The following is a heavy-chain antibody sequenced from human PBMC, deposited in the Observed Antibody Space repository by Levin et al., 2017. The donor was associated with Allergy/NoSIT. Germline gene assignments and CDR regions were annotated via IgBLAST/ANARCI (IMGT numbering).Heavy chain of an antibody. CDR1: GYTLTELS. V-gene: IGHV1-24*01. CDR2: FDPEDGET. D-gene: IGHD2-15*01. J-gene: IGHJ4*02. CDR3: ATDIPYCSGGSCYSGGFDY. Sequence: GASVKVSCKVSGYTLTELSMHWVRQAPGKGLEWMGGFDPEDGETIYAQKFQGRVTMTEDTSTDTAYMELSSLRSEDTAVYYCATDIPYCSGGSCYSGGFDYWGQGTLVTVSS.